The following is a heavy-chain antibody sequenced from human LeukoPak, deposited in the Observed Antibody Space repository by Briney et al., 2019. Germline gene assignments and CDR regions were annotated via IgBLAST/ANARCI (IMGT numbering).Heavy chain of an antibody. D-gene: IGHD3-22*01. CDR1: RGSISSYY. CDR3: ARVRVSSGSHPWYFDY. CDR2: IYYSGST. V-gene: IGHV4-59*01. Sequence: PSETLSLTCTVSRGSISSYYWSWIQQPPGQGLEWIGYIYYSGSTDYNPSLKSRVNISVDTSKNQFSLKLSSVTAADAAVYFCARVRVSSGSHPWYFDYWGQGTLVTVS. J-gene: IGHJ4*02.